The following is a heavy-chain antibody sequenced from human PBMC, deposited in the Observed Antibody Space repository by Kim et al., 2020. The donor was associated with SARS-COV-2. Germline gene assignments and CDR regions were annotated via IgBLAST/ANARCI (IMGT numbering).Heavy chain of an antibody. CDR3: TRHPYTAMGDY. CDR1: GFTFSGSA. D-gene: IGHD5-18*01. Sequence: GSLRLSCAASGFTFSGSAMHWVRQASGKGLEWVGRIRSKANSYATAYAASVKGRFTIARDDSKNTAYLQMNSLKTEDTAVYYCTRHPYTAMGDYWGQGTLVTVSS. CDR2: IRSKANSYAT. J-gene: IGHJ4*02. V-gene: IGHV3-73*01.